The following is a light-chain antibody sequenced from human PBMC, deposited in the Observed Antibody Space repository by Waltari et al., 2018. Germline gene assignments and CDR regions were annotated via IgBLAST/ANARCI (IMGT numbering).Light chain of an antibody. CDR3: LQYSHWPPWT. V-gene: IGKV3-15*01. CDR2: DAY. CDR1: QRLGSK. J-gene: IGKJ1*01. Sequence: EIEMTQSPATLSVSPGERATPSCRASQRLGSKLAWYQQKPGQAPRLLIYDAYTRATGIPARFSGSGSGTEFTLTISSLQSDDFAVYHCLQYSHWPPWTFGQGTKVEIK.